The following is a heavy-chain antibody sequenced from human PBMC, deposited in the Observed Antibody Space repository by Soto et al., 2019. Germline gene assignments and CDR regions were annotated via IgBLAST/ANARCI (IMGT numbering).Heavy chain of an antibody. Sequence: GGSLRLSCAASGFSFSDSYMSWVRQAPGKGLEWVAYISGSSGYTGYADSVEGRFTISRDNSKNTLYLQMNSLRAEDTAVYYCAKGFGITMIVVVPHWGQGTLVTVSS. D-gene: IGHD3-22*01. V-gene: IGHV3-11*06. J-gene: IGHJ1*01. CDR2: ISGSSGYT. CDR3: AKGFGITMIVVVPH. CDR1: GFSFSDSY.